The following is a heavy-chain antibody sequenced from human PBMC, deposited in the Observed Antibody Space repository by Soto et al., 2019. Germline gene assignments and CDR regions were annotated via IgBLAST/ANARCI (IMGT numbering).Heavy chain of an antibody. D-gene: IGHD3-22*01. CDR3: ARTYDSSGFPFDY. V-gene: IGHV1-69*02. J-gene: IGHJ4*02. Sequence: QVQLVQSGAEVKKPGSSVKVSCKAYGGTFSSYTISWVRQAPGQGLEWMERIIPILGIANYAQKFQGRVTITADKSTSTAYMELSSLRSEYTAVYYCARTYDSSGFPFDYWGQSTIVTVSS. CDR1: GGTFSSYT. CDR2: IIPILGIA.